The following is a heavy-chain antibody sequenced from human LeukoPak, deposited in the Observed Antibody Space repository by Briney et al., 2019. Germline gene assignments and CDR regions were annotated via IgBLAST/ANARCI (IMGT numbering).Heavy chain of an antibody. V-gene: IGHV3-43*02. J-gene: IGHJ2*01. CDR1: GFTFGHYA. CDR2: ISGDGDKR. CDR3: AKDGWKAAGYFDL. D-gene: IGHD6-13*01. Sequence: GGSLRLSCAASGFTFGHYAMHWVRHVPGKGLEWISVISGDGDKRDYAESVKGRFSVSRDNNKNYLYLQMSRLTIEDTALFYCAKDGWKAAGYFDLWGRGTVVTVSS.